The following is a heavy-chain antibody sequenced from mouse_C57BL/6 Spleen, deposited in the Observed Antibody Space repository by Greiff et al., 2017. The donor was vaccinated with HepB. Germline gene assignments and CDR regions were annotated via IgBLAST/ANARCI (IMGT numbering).Heavy chain of an antibody. CDR1: GFSFNTYA. J-gene: IGHJ3*01. D-gene: IGHD4-1*01. CDR2: IRSKSNNYAT. V-gene: IGHV10-1*01. Sequence: EVMLVESGGGLVQPKGSLKLSCAASGFSFNTYAMNWVRQAPGKGLEWVACIRSKSNNYATYYADSVKDRFTISRDDSESMLYLQMNNLKTEDTAMYYCVRQGTGAWFAYWGQGTLVTVSA. CDR3: VRQGTGAWFAY.